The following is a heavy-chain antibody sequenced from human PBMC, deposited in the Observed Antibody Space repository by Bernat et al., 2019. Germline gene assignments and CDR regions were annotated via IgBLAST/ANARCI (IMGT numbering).Heavy chain of an antibody. CDR3: ARGMCSGGSCGYPVDFFDI. V-gene: IGHV4-30-2*01. J-gene: IGHJ3*02. CDR2: IYHSGGT. Sequence: QLQLQESGSGLVKPSQTLSLTCTVSGGSISSDYYSWNWTRQPPGQGLAWIGYIYHSGGTYYSPSLKSRVIISIDRSKNQFSLKLTSVTAADTAVYYCARGMCSGGSCGYPVDFFDIWGQGTMVTVSS. CDR1: GGSISSDYYS. D-gene: IGHD2-15*01.